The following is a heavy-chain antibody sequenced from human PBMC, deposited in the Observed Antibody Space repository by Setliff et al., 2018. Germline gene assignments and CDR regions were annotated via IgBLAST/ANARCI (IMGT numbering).Heavy chain of an antibody. V-gene: IGHV1-18*01. CDR3: ARINFYVSSGYYYAPEL. CDR1: GYTFTNYG. CDR2: INNYSFKT. Sequence: AASVKVSCKASGYTFTNYGITWVRQAPGRGLEWMGWINNYSFKTTYAQKFLDRVTITTDTSATTAYMELGSLRSDDTAVYYCARINFYVSSGYYYAPELWGQGTLVTVSS. J-gene: IGHJ4*02. D-gene: IGHD3-22*01.